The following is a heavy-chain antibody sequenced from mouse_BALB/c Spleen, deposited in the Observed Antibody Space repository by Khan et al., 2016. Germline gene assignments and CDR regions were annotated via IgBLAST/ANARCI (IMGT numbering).Heavy chain of an antibody. CDR2: INPSTGNT. V-gene: IGHV1-7*01. CDR1: GYTFTSYW. J-gene: IGHJ4*01. D-gene: IGHD1-2*01. Sequence: QVQLQPSGAELAKPGASVKMSCKASGYTFTSYWMHWVKQRPGQGLEWIGYINPSTGNTEYNQKSKDKATLTADKSSSTAYMQLTSLTSEGSAVYYCAKIHYYGRYYAMGYWGQGTAVTVSS. CDR3: AKIHYYGRYYAMGY.